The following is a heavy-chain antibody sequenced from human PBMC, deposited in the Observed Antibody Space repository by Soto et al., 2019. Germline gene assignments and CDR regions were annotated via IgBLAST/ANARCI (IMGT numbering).Heavy chain of an antibody. J-gene: IGHJ4*02. CDR2: ISSSSKYI. CDR1: GFTFSSYG. Sequence: PGGFLRLSCAASGFTFSSYGMHWVRQAPGKGLEWVSSISSSSKYIYYTDSVKGRFTISRDNAKNSLYLQMNGLRAEDTALYYCARDPDAEYSGNYHTPRSLDSWGQGTQVTVSS. CDR3: ARDPDAEYSGNYHTPRSLDS. V-gene: IGHV3-21*01. D-gene: IGHD1-26*01.